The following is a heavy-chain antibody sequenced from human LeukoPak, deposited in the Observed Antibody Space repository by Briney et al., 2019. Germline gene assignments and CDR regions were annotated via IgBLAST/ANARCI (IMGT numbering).Heavy chain of an antibody. V-gene: IGHV4-59*12. D-gene: IGHD2-2*01. CDR1: GGSISSYY. CDR2: IYYSGST. J-gene: IGHJ5*02. Sequence: SETLSLTCTVSGGSISSYYWSWIRQPPGKGLEWIGYIYYSGSTNYNPSLKSRVTISVDTSRNQFSLKLSSVTAADTAVYHCARGEIVMLPAAGTWFDPWGQGTLVTVSS. CDR3: ARGEIVMLPAAGTWFDP.